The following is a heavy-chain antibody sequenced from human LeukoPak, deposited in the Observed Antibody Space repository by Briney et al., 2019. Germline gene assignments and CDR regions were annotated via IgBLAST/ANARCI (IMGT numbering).Heavy chain of an antibody. D-gene: IGHD2-2*01. Sequence: SEPLSLTCAVYGGSFSGYYWSWIRQPPGKGLEWIGEINHSGSTNYDPSLKSRVTISVGTSKNRFSLKLSSVTAADTAVYYCARLNCSSTSCSANDFDYWGQGTLVTVSS. CDR1: GGSFSGYY. CDR3: ARLNCSSTSCSANDFDY. CDR2: INHSGST. J-gene: IGHJ4*02. V-gene: IGHV4-34*01.